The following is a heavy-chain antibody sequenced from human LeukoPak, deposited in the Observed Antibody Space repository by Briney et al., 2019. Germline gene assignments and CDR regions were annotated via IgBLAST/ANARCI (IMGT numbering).Heavy chain of an antibody. J-gene: IGHJ3*02. Sequence: PGGSLRLSCAASGFTLSNYGMHWVRQAPGKGLEWVVVISYDGSNKYYADSVKGRFTISRDNSKNTLYLQMNSLRAEDTAVYYCANGYYYGSGSYYKEAFDIWGQGTMVTVSS. CDR3: ANGYYYGSGSYYKEAFDI. CDR2: ISYDGSNK. CDR1: GFTLSNYG. V-gene: IGHV3-30*18. D-gene: IGHD3-10*01.